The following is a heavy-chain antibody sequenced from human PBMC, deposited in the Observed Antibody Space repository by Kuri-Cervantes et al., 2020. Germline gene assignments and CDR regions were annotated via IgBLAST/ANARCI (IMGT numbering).Heavy chain of an antibody. V-gene: IGHV1-18*01. D-gene: IGHD1-1*01. CDR1: GYTFTSYG. CDR2: MSPSNGNT. Sequence: ASVKVSCKASGYTFTSYGISWVRQAPGQRLEWMGWMSPSNGNTGYAQKFQGRVSMTRDMSTGTAYMDLSSLTSDDTAVYYCARNPYGTGWFDPWGQGTQVTVSS. CDR3: ARNPYGTGWFDP. J-gene: IGHJ5*02.